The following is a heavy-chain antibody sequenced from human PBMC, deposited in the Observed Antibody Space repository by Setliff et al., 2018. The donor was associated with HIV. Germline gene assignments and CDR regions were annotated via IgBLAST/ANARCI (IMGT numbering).Heavy chain of an antibody. CDR2: MNPNSGNT. CDR1: GYTFTSYD. D-gene: IGHD3-10*01. Sequence: ASVKVSCKASGYTFTSYDINWVRQATGQGLEWMGWMNPNSGNTGYAQKFQGRVTMTRNTSISTAYIELSSLRSEDTAVYYCARGGYYYGSGKGNWFDPWGQGTLVTVSS. CDR3: ARGGYYYGSGKGNWFDP. V-gene: IGHV1-8*02. J-gene: IGHJ5*02.